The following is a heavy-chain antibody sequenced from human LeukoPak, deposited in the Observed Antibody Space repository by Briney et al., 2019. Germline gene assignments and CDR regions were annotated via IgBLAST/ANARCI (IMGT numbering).Heavy chain of an antibody. CDR3: ARDKDKQYYYDSSGSDALDI. J-gene: IGHJ3*02. V-gene: IGHV3-20*04. CDR1: GFTFDDYG. CDR2: INWNGGST. Sequence: GGSLRLSCAASGFTFDDYGMSWVRQAPGKGLEWVSGINWNGGSTGYADSVKGRFTISRDNAKNSLFLQMNSLKAEDTAVYYCARDKDKQYYYDSSGSDALDIWGQGTMVTVSS. D-gene: IGHD3-22*01.